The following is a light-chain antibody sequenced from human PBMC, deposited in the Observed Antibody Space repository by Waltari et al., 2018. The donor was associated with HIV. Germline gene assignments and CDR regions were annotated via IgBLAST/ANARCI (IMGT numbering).Light chain of an antibody. Sequence: QSALPQPPSASASPGQSVTLSCTGTNSDIGTHDYVSWYQQHPGKAPKLVISEVTKRPSGVSDRFSGSKSGNTAFLTVSGLQAEDEADYYCSSFANRDGFYVLFGGGTRLTVL. J-gene: IGLJ2*01. V-gene: IGLV2-8*01. CDR2: EVT. CDR1: NSDIGTHDY. CDR3: SSFANRDGFYVL.